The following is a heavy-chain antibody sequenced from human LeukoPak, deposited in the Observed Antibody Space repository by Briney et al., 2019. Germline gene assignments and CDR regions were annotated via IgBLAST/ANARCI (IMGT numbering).Heavy chain of an antibody. V-gene: IGHV3-7*01. D-gene: IGHD3-10*01. J-gene: IGHJ4*02. CDR2: IKQDGSEK. CDR3: ARGSGVHF. Sequence: GGSLRLSCAASGFTFSNRWMIWVRQAPGKGLEWVASIKQDGSEKQYVGSVRGRFTISRDNANNLLDLQMDSLGAEDTAVYYCARGSGVHFWGQGTLVIVSS. CDR1: GFTFSNRW.